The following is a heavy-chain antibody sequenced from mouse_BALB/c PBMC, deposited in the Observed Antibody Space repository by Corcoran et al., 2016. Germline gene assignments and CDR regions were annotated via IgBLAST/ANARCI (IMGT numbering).Heavy chain of an antibody. CDR1: GFNIKDTY. CDR3: ARSWDVDY. CDR2: IDPANGHT. Sequence: EVQLQQSGAELVKPGASVKLSCTASGFNIKDTYRHWVKQRPEQGLEWIGRIDPANGHTKYDPKFQGKATITADTSSNTAYLQLSSLTSEDTAVYYCARSWDVDYWGQGATLTVSS. V-gene: IGHV14-3*02. J-gene: IGHJ2*01. D-gene: IGHD4-1*01.